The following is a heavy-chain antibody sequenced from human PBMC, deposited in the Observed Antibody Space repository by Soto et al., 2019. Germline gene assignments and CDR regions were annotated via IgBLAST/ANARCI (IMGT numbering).Heavy chain of an antibody. J-gene: IGHJ3*02. D-gene: IGHD3-9*01. CDR3: TTLPTRLRYFYPDSFDI. Sequence: GGSLRLSCAASGFTFSNAWMSWVRQAPGKGLEWVGRIKSKTDGGTTDYAAPGKGRFTSSRDDSTNTLYMQRHSLKTADIYVYSCTTLPTRLRYFYPDSFDIWGQGTMVTVSS. V-gene: IGHV3-15*01. CDR2: IKSKTDGGTT. CDR1: GFTFSNAW.